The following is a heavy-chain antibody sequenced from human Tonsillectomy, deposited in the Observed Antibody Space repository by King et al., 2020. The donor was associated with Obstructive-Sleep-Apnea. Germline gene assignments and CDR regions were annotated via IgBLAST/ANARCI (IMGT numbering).Heavy chain of an antibody. D-gene: IGHD3-22*01. V-gene: IGHV3-30*04. CDR1: GFTFSSFA. Sequence: VQLVESGGGVVQPGRSLRLSCAASGFTFSSFAMHWVRQAPGKGLEWVALISYDGSNRYYADSVKGRFTISRDNSKNTLYLQMNSLRAEDTAVYYCARDRPSDKSGYGHWSDYWGQGTLVTVSS. J-gene: IGHJ4*02. CDR2: ISYDGSNR. CDR3: ARDRPSDKSGYGHWSDY.